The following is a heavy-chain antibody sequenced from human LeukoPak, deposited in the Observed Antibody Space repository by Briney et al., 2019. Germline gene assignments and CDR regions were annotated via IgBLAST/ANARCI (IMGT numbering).Heavy chain of an antibody. CDR1: GGSFSGYY. CDR3: AREEMATAFDY. J-gene: IGHJ4*02. CDR2: IYTSGST. D-gene: IGHD5-18*01. V-gene: IGHV4-4*07. Sequence: PSETLSLTCAVYGGSFSGYYWSWIRQPAGKGLEWIGRIYTSGSTNYNPSLKSRVTMSVGTSKNQFSLKLSSVTAADTAVYYCAREEMATAFDYWGQGTLVTVSS.